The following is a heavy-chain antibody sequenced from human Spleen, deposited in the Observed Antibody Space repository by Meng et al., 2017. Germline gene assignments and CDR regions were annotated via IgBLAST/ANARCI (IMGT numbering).Heavy chain of an antibody. D-gene: IGHD3/OR15-3a*01. CDR1: GDSLSSDNSY. CDR3: ATSLDFWTGDHSGY. Sequence: QVQLQESGRGLVRPSQTLSLTCTVSGDSLSSDNSYWSWIRQSPGRGLEWIGFIYSTGETYYNPSLKSRLTISVDTSKNQFSLKLVSVTAADTAVYYCATSLDFWTGDHSGYWGQGILVTVSS. V-gene: IGHV4-30-4*01. CDR2: IYSTGET. J-gene: IGHJ4*02.